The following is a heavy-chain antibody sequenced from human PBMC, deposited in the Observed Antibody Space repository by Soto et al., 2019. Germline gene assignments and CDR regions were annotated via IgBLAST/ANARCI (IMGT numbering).Heavy chain of an antibody. CDR3: ARGLDCSSTSCYMGWFDP. J-gene: IGHJ5*02. D-gene: IGHD2-2*02. V-gene: IGHV1-2*04. Sequence: GASVKVSCKASGYTFTGYYMHWVRQAPGQGLEWMGWINPNSGGTNYAQKFQGWVTMTRDTSISTAYMELSRLRSDDTAVYYCARGLDCSSTSCYMGWFDPWGQGPLVTVSS. CDR2: INPNSGGT. CDR1: GYTFTGYY.